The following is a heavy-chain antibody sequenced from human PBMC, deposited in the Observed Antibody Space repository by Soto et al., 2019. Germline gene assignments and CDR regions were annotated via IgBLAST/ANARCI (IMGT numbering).Heavy chain of an antibody. J-gene: IGHJ5*02. CDR3: ARDWGYCSSTSCRYNWFDP. D-gene: IGHD2-2*01. CDR2: INPSGGST. Sequence: ASVKSYFKASGYTFTSYYMHWVRQAPVQVLEWMGIINPSGGSTSYAQKFQGRVTMTRDTSTSTVYMELSSLRSEDTAVYYCARDWGYCSSTSCRYNWFDPWG. CDR1: GYTFTSYY. V-gene: IGHV1-46*01.